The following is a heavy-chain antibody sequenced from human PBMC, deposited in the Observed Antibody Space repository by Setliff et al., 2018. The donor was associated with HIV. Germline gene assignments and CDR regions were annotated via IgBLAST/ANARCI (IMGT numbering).Heavy chain of an antibody. Sequence: PSETLSLTCTVSGGSISGHYWSWIRQPPGKGLEWIGSIYYTGSTDYNPSLMSRVTISLDTPKNQFSLKLNSVIAADTAVYYCARNRVPSSLWGQGTLVTV. V-gene: IGHV4-59*11. D-gene: IGHD3-10*01. J-gene: IGHJ4*02. CDR1: GGSISGHY. CDR3: ARNRVPSSL. CDR2: IYYTGST.